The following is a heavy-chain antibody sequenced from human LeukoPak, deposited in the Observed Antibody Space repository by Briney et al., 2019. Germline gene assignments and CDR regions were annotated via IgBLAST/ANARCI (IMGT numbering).Heavy chain of an antibody. D-gene: IGHD7-27*01. Sequence: GGSLRLSCAASGFTFSSYSMNWVRQAPGKGLEWVSSISSSSSYIYYADSVKGRFTISRDNAKNSLYLQMNSLRAEDTAVYYCARADSYVNWGEDYYYYMDVWGKGTTVTISS. CDR2: ISSSSSYI. J-gene: IGHJ6*03. V-gene: IGHV3-21*01. CDR3: ARADSYVNWGEDYYYYMDV. CDR1: GFTFSSYS.